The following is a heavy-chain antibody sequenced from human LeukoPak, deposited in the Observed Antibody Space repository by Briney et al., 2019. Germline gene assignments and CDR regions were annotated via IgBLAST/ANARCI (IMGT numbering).Heavy chain of an antibody. V-gene: IGHV3-21*01. Sequence: PGGSLRLSCAASGFTFSDYDMNWVRQAPGKGLEWVSSISSSSIYVSYADSVKGRYTISRDNAKNSLYLQMNSLRAEDTAVYYSARDAREGLGYGYGAGWFDPWGQGTLVTVSS. CDR3: ARDAREGLGYGYGAGWFDP. D-gene: IGHD5-18*01. CDR2: ISSSSIYV. CDR1: GFTFSDYD. J-gene: IGHJ5*02.